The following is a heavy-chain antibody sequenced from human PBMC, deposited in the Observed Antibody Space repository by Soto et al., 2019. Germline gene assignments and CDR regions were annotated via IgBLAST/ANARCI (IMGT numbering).Heavy chain of an antibody. V-gene: IGHV4-39*01. CDR2: LSHSGGT. CDR3: ARQFWGSYYFDQ. D-gene: IGHD3-16*01. Sequence: PSETLSLTCTVSGASISSNSYYWGWIRQPPGKGLEWIGSLSHSGGTNYNPSLKSQVTISVDTSKNQFSLKSSSVTAADTAVYYCARQFWGSYYFDQWGQGTLVTVSS. CDR1: GASISSNSYY. J-gene: IGHJ4*02.